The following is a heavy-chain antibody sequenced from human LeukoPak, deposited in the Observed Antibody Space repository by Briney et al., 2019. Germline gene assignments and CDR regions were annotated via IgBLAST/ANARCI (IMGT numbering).Heavy chain of an antibody. V-gene: IGHV4-30-4*08. CDR3: ARGDSSSWSFKI. Sequence: AQALMLTCSECGESINSVDLGGRRIIQHTGEGLEWNGYIYYSGSAYYKPALKSRVTVSVDTSKIHFSLRLTSVTAADTAVYYCARGDSSSWSFKIWGQGTLVTVSS. J-gene: IGHJ4*02. D-gene: IGHD6-13*01. CDR1: GESINSVDLG. CDR2: IYYSGSA.